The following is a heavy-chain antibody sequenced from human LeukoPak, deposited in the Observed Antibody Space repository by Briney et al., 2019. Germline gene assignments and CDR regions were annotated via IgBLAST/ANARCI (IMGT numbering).Heavy chain of an antibody. D-gene: IGHD6-19*01. Sequence: PSETLSLTCAVYDWSFSGYYWSWIRQPPGKGLEWIGEINHSGSTNYNPSLKSRVTISIDTSKNQFSLKLSSVTAADTAVYYCGRILGAVAGTGDYWGEGTLVTVSS. CDR3: GRILGAVAGTGDY. CDR1: DWSFSGYY. J-gene: IGHJ4*02. V-gene: IGHV4-34*01. CDR2: INHSGST.